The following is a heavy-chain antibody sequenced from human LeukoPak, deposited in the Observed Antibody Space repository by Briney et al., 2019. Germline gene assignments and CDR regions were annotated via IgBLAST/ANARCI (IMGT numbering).Heavy chain of an antibody. CDR1: GGTFSNYA. CDR2: INPNSGGT. Sequence: ASVKVPCKASGGTFSNYAISWVRQAPGQGLEWMGWINPNSGGTNYAQKFQGRVTMTRDTSISTAYMELSRLRSDDTAVYYCARSLTSSSCDLWGRGTLVTVSS. D-gene: IGHD6-6*01. V-gene: IGHV1-2*02. CDR3: ARSLTSSSCDL. J-gene: IGHJ2*01.